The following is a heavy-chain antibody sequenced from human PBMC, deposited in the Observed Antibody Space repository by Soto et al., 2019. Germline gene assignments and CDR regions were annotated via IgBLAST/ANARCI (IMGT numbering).Heavy chain of an antibody. V-gene: IGHV3-53*01. CDR1: GFTVSNNY. CDR2: IYSGGYT. D-gene: IGHD2-15*01. CDR3: RTLRGGGGY. Sequence: EVQLVESGGGLIQPGGSLRLSCAVSGFTVSNNYMSWVRQAPGKGLEGVSVIYSGGYTAYGDSVKGRFTISRDNSKNTLFLKKKSLGPRVRAFFYGRTLRGGGGYWGQGTLVTVSS. J-gene: IGHJ4*02.